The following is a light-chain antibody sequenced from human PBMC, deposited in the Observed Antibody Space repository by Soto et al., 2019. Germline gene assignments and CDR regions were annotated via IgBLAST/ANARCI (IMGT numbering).Light chain of an antibody. J-gene: IGKJ1*01. CDR2: SAS. CDR3: QHYNSYSEA. V-gene: IGKV1-27*01. CDR1: QGISSY. Sequence: DIQLTQSPSSLSASVGDRVTITCRVSQGISSYLNWYRQKPGKVPKVLIYSASNLQSGVPSRFSGSGSGTEFTLTISSLQPDDFATYYCQHYNSYSEAFGQGTKVDI.